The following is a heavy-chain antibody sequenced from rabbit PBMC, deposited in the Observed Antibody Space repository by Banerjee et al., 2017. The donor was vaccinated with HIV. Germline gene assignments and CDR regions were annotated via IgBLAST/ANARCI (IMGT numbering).Heavy chain of an antibody. CDR1: GFSFSGSYC. V-gene: IGHV1S40*01. CDR2: IYTGSGNT. CDR3: ARGSSVGSTYYDGMDL. D-gene: IGHD8-1*01. Sequence: QSLEESGGDLVKPGASLTLTCTASGFSFSGSYCMCWVRQAPGKGLEWIGCIYTGSGNTYYANWVNGRFTISKTSSTTVTLQMTSLTAADTATYFCARGSSVGSTYYDGMDLWGQGTLVTVS. J-gene: IGHJ6*01.